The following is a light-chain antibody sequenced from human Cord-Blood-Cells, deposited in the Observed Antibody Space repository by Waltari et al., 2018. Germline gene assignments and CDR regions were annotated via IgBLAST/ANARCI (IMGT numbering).Light chain of an antibody. CDR3: QQCNSYSPA. V-gene: IGKV1-5*01. CDR2: DAY. CDR1: LSISSW. J-gene: IGKJ4*01. Sequence: DIQMTQSPSTLSAYVGYRVTITCRASLSISSWLAWYQQKPGRGPKLRIYDAYSLESGFPSRFSCSASWTEFTLAISGLPPDEFATYYCQQCNSYSPAFGGVTKVEIK.